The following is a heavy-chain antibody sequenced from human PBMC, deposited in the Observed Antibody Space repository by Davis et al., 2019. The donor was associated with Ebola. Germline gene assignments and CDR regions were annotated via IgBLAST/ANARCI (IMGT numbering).Heavy chain of an antibody. CDR2: INHSGST. D-gene: IGHD1-7*01. Sequence: GSLRLSCAVYGGSFCGYYWSWIRQPPGKGLEWIGEINHSGSTNYNPSLKSRVTISVDTSKNQFSLKLSSVTAADTAVYYCARDRKTELELLLYYYYGMDVWGQGTTVTVSS. CDR1: GGSFCGYY. J-gene: IGHJ6*02. V-gene: IGHV4-34*01. CDR3: ARDRKTELELLLYYYYGMDV.